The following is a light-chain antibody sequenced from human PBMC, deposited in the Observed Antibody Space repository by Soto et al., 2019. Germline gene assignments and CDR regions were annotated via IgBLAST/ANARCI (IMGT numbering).Light chain of an antibody. CDR3: QQFDNLP. V-gene: IGKV1-33*01. Sequence: DIQMTQSPSSLSASVGDRVTITCQASQDIRNHLNWYQQKPGKAPKLRIYDASNLETGVPSRFSGSRSGSDFTFTISSLQPEDIATYYCQQFDNLPFGQGTKLEIK. CDR1: QDIRNH. J-gene: IGKJ2*01. CDR2: DAS.